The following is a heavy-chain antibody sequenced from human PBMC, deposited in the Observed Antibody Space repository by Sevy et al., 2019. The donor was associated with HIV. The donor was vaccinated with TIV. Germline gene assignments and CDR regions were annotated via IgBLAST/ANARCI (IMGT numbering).Heavy chain of an antibody. J-gene: IGHJ4*02. CDR3: ARLRDDSSGFHLDY. CDR2: ISSGGSPI. Sequence: GGSLRLSCAASGFTFSSYEMNWVRQAPGKGLELISYISSGGSPIYYADSVKGRFTISRDNAKNSLYLQMNSLRAEDTAVYYCARLRDDSSGFHLDYWGQGTLVTVSS. CDR1: GFTFSSYE. V-gene: IGHV3-48*03. D-gene: IGHD3-22*01.